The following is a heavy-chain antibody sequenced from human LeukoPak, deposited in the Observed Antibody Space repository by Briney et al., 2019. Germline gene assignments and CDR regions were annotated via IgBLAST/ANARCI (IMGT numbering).Heavy chain of an antibody. V-gene: IGHV4-59*01. CDR2: IYYSGST. CDR3: ARGQLASAAEYFQH. Sequence: SETLSLTCTVSGGSISSYYWSWIRQPPGKGLEWIVYIYYSGSTNYNPSLKSRVNISVDTSKNQFSLKLSSVTAADTAVYYCARGQLASAAEYFQHWGQGTLVTVSS. D-gene: IGHD6-13*01. CDR1: GGSISSYY. J-gene: IGHJ1*01.